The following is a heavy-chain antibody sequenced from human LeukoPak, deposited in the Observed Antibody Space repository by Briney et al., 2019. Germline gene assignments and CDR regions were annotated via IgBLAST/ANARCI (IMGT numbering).Heavy chain of an antibody. J-gene: IGHJ3*01. CDR3: ARGGGL. CDR1: GFTFSSYA. CDR2: ISFDGSNK. V-gene: IGHV3-30-3*01. Sequence: PGRSLRLSCAASGFTFSSYAMHWVRQAPGKGLEWVAVISFDGSNKYYADSMKGRFTISRDNSKNTLYLQMNSLRAEDTAEYYCARGGGLWGQGTMVTVSS.